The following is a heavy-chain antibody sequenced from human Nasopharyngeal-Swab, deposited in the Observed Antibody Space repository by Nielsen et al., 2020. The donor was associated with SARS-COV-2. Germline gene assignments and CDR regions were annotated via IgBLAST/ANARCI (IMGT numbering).Heavy chain of an antibody. V-gene: IGHV3-11*01. D-gene: IGHD6-19*01. Sequence: WIRQPPGKGLEWVSDISSSDSIRYYADSVKGRFTISRDNAKNSLYLQMNSLRAEDTAVYYCARAGAVAGTSRSRYYYGMGVWGQGTTVTVSS. CDR3: ARAGAVAGTSRSRYYYGMGV. CDR2: ISSSDSIR. J-gene: IGHJ6*02.